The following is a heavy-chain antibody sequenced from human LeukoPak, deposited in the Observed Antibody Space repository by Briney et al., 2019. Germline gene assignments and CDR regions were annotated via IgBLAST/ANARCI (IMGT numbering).Heavy chain of an antibody. D-gene: IGHD3-22*01. CDR1: GGSISNYY. CDR2: IYYSGST. J-gene: IGHJ4*02. Sequence: PSETLSLTCTVSGGSISNYYWSWIRQPPGKGLEWIGYIYYSGSTNYNLFFKSRVTISVDTSKNQLSLKLSSVTAADTAVYYCARGLTYYYDRSGFSPFDHWGQGTLVTVSS. CDR3: ARGLTYYYDRSGFSPFDH. V-gene: IGHV4-59*01.